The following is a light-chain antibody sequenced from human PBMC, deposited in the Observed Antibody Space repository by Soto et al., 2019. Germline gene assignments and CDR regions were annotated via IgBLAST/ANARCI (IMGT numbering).Light chain of an antibody. CDR2: DTS. CDR3: LLSYSGAQDV. CDR1: TGAVTSGHY. Sequence: QAVVTQEPSLTVSPGGTVTLTCGSSTGAVTSGHYPYWFQQKPGQAPRTLIYDTSNKHSWTPARFSGSLLGGKAALTLSGAQPEEEAEYYCLLSYSGAQDVFGTGTKLTVL. J-gene: IGLJ1*01. V-gene: IGLV7-46*01.